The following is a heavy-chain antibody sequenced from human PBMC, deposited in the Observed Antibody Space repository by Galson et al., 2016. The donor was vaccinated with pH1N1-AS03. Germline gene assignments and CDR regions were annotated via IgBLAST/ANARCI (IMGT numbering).Heavy chain of an antibody. V-gene: IGHV6-1*01. CDR3: VRERVESSGWKTRWFDP. CDR2: TYYGSKWYN. D-gene: IGHD6-19*01. CDR1: GDSVSSNGAA. J-gene: IGHJ5*02. Sequence: CAISGDSVSSNGAAWNWIRQSPSRGLEWLGRTYYGSKWYNDYAVSVKGRITIYADTSRNQFSLQLNSVIPEDTAVYYCVRERVESSGWKTRWFDPWGQGTLVTVSS.